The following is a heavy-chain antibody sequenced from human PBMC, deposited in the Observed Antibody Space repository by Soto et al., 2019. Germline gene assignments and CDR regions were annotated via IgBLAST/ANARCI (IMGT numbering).Heavy chain of an antibody. J-gene: IGHJ6*02. CDR2: IYPGDSDT. Sequence: PGESLKISGKGSGYSFTSYWIGWVRQMPGKGLEWMGIIYPGDSDTRYSPSFQGQVTISADKSISTAYLQWSSLKASDTAMYYCARHGEHCSSTSCYLYYYYYGMDVWGQGTTVTVSS. D-gene: IGHD2-2*01. CDR1: GYSFTSYW. V-gene: IGHV5-51*01. CDR3: ARHGEHCSSTSCYLYYYYYGMDV.